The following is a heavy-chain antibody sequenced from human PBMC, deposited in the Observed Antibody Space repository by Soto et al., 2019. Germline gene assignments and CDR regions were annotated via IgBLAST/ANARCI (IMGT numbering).Heavy chain of an antibody. D-gene: IGHD3-9*01. CDR1: GYTFTKYG. J-gene: IGHJ6*02. CDR2: ISVYNGNT. Sequence: QVQLVQSGAEVKKPGASVKVSCKASGYTFTKYGISWVRQAPGQGLEWMGWISVYNGNTKYADNLQGRVTVTTDTSTTTAYMELRSLRSDDTAVYHCAREGTGMYYYYYGMDVWGQGTTVTVPS. CDR3: AREGTGMYYYYYGMDV. V-gene: IGHV1-18*01.